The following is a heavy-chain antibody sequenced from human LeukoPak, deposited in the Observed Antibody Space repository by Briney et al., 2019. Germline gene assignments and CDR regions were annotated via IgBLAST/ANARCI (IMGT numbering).Heavy chain of an antibody. V-gene: IGHV3-30*03. Sequence: GGSLRLSFVASEXTFSRYAMHWVRQVPGKGLEWVAVMSFDGSHKYYADSVKGRFTISRDNSKNTLYLQVNSLRAEDTAVYYCARGGQSGSADYWGQGTLVTVSS. CDR3: ARGGQSGSADY. J-gene: IGHJ4*02. CDR1: EXTFSRYA. D-gene: IGHD3-10*01. CDR2: MSFDGSHK.